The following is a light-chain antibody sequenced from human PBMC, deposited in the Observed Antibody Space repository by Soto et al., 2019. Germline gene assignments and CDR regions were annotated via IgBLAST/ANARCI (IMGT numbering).Light chain of an antibody. J-gene: IGKJ4*01. V-gene: IGKV1-33*01. CDR1: QDINNY. CDR3: QQYANFLT. Sequence: DIQMTQSPSSLSASVGDRVTITCQASQDINNYLNWYQQKPGKAPKLLIYDASNLKTGVPSRFSGSGSGTDFTFTISSLQPEDIATYYCQQYANFLTFGGGTKVEIK. CDR2: DAS.